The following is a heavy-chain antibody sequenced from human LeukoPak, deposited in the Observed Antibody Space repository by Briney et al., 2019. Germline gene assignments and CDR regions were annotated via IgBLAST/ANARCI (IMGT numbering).Heavy chain of an antibody. CDR3: AKDGEDFWSGYYTGY. D-gene: IGHD3-3*01. CDR1: GFTFSSYA. Sequence: PGGSLRLSCAASGFTFSSYAMSWVRQAPGKGLEWVSAISGSGGSTYYADSVKGRFTFSRDNSKNTLYLQMNSLRAEDTAVYYCAKDGEDFWSGYYTGYWGQGTLVTVSS. V-gene: IGHV3-23*01. J-gene: IGHJ4*02. CDR2: ISGSGGST.